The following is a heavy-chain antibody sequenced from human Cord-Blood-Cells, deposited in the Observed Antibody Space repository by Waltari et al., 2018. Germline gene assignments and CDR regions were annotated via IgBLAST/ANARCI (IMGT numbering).Heavy chain of an antibody. V-gene: IGHV1-69*01. Sequence: QVQLVQSGAEVTKPGSSVKVSCKASGGTLSSSAIRWVRQAPGQGLEWMGGIIPIFGTANYAQKFQGRVTITADESTSTAYMELSSLRSEDTAVYYCARDTAYCGGDCYSAFDIWGQGTMVTVSS. CDR1: GGTLSSSA. J-gene: IGHJ3*02. CDR2: IIPIFGTA. D-gene: IGHD2-21*02. CDR3: ARDTAYCGGDCYSAFDI.